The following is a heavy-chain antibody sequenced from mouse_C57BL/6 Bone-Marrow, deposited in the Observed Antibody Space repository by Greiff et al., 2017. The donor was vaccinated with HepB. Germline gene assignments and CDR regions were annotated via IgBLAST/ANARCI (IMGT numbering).Heavy chain of an antibody. V-gene: IGHV5-9*01. CDR2: ISGGGGNT. Sequence: EVQVVESGGGLVKPGGSLKLSCAASGFTFCSYTMSWVRQTPEKRLEWVATISGGGGNTYYPDSVKGRFTISRDNAKNTLYLQMSSLRAEDTALDYCARHATGIYYGNYEGFAYWGQGTLVTVSA. D-gene: IGHD2-1*01. CDR1: GFTFCSYT. J-gene: IGHJ3*01. CDR3: ARHATGIYYGNYEGFAY.